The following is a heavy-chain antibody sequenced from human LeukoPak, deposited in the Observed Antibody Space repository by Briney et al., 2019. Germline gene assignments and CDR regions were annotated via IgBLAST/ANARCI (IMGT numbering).Heavy chain of an antibody. CDR3: AREVGALRYCSGGSCYSIADY. Sequence: PSETLSLTCTVSGGSISFSTYYWGWIRQPPGKGLEWIGRIYTSGSTNYNPSLKSRVTMSVDTSKNQFSLKLSSVTAADTAVYYCAREVGALRYCSGGSCYSIADYWGQGTLVTVSS. CDR2: IYTSGST. V-gene: IGHV4-39*07. D-gene: IGHD2-15*01. CDR1: GGSISFSTYY. J-gene: IGHJ4*02.